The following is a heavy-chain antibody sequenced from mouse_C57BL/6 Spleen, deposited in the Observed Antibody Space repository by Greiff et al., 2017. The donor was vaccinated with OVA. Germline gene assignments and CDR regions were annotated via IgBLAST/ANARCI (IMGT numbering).Heavy chain of an antibody. Sequence: EVKLEESGGGLVKPGGSLKLSCAASGFTFSSYAMSWVRQTPEKRLEWVATISDGGSYTYYPDNVKGRFTISRDNAKNNLYLQMSHLKSEDTAMYYCARDQGWEKFYFDYWGQGTTLTVSS. V-gene: IGHV5-4*01. CDR1: GFTFSSYA. CDR3: ARDQGWEKFYFDY. D-gene: IGHD3-3*01. J-gene: IGHJ2*01. CDR2: ISDGGSYT.